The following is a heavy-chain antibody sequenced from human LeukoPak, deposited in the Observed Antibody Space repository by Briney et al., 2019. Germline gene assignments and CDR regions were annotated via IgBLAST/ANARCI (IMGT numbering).Heavy chain of an antibody. D-gene: IGHD5-18*01. CDR1: GYTFTGYY. J-gene: IGHJ4*02. Sequence: SVKVSCKASGYTFTGYYMHWVRQAPGQGLEWMGGIIPIFGTANYAQKFQGRVTITADESTSTAYMELSSLRSEDTAVYYCARDSLLRGYSYGSFDYWGQGTLVTVSS. CDR3: ARDSLLRGYSYGSFDY. CDR2: IIPIFGTA. V-gene: IGHV1-69*13.